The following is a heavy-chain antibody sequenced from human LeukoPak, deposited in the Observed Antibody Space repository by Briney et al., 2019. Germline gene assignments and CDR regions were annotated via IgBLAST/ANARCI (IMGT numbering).Heavy chain of an antibody. Sequence: PGGSLRLSGAASEFTLSGYWMHWVRQAPGKGLVWVSRISPDGSTTNYADSVRGRFTISRDNAKNTLYLQMSSLRADDTAVYYCARASANNYGLFDYWGQGTLVTVSS. CDR1: EFTLSGYW. CDR3: ARASANNYGLFDY. V-gene: IGHV3-74*01. CDR2: ISPDGSTT. J-gene: IGHJ4*02. D-gene: IGHD5-18*01.